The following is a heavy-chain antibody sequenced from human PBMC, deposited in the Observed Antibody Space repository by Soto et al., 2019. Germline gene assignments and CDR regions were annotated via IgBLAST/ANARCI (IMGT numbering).Heavy chain of an antibody. Sequence: QVQLIQSGPEVRKPGASVKVSCKTSGYTFTDYGISWVRQAPGQGLEWMGWISTAHADIGYAQKFQGRVIMTNDTSTSTSFMELRSLRADVTAIYYCASELAYIREYWGQGTQVTVSS. CDR3: ASELAYIREY. CDR1: GYTFTDYG. J-gene: IGHJ4*02. CDR2: ISTAHADI. D-gene: IGHD3-10*01. V-gene: IGHV1-18*01.